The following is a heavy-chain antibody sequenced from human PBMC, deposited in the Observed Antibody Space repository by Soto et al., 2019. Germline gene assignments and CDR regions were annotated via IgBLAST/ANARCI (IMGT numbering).Heavy chain of an antibody. J-gene: IGHJ4*02. V-gene: IGHV4-61*01. Sequence: QVQLQESGPGLVKPSETLSLTCTVSGGSVSSGSYYWSWIRQPPGKGLEWIGYIYYSGSTNYNPSLKSRVTISVDTSKNQFSLKLSSVTAADTAVYYCQRESPRSSAFDYWGQGTLVTVSS. CDR2: IYYSGST. D-gene: IGHD6-6*01. CDR3: QRESPRSSAFDY. CDR1: GGSVSSGSYY.